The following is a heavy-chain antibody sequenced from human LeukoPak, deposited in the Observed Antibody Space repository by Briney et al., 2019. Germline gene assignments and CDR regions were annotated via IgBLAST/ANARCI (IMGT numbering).Heavy chain of an antibody. D-gene: IGHD3-3*01. V-gene: IGHV4-39*01. CDR1: GGSISSSSYY. Sequence: SETLSLTCTVSGGSISSSSYYWGWIRQPPGKGLEWIGSIYYSGSTYYNPSLKSRVTISVDTSKNQFSLKLSSVTAADTAVYYCGRNEGGGGVTRGVLAPGGQGPLVPVS. J-gene: IGHJ5*02. CDR2: IYYSGST. CDR3: GRNEGGGGVTRGVLAP.